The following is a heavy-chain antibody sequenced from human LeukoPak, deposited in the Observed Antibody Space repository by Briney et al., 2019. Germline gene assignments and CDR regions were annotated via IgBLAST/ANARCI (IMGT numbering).Heavy chain of an antibody. V-gene: IGHV4-59*01. Sequence: SETLSLTCTVSGGSISSYYWSWIRQPPGKGLEWIGYIYYSVSTNYNPSLKGRLTLSVDTSKNQFSLKLSSVTAADTAVYYCARGPSSGRMYFDYWGQGTLVTVSS. D-gene: IGHD6-19*01. CDR1: GGSISSYY. J-gene: IGHJ4*02. CDR3: ARGPSSGRMYFDY. CDR2: IYYSVST.